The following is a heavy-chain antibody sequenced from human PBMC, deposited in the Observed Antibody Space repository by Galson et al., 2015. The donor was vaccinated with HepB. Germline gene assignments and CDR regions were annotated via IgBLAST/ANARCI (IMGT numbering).Heavy chain of an antibody. Sequence: SLRLSCAASGFTFGDYAMSWVRQAPGKGLEWVGFIRSKAYGGTTQYAASVKGRFTISRDDSTSIAYLQMNSLKTEDTAMYYCTRWKTTMAGDNIDYWGQGTLVTVSS. D-gene: IGHD5-18*01. J-gene: IGHJ4*02. CDR1: GFTFGDYA. CDR3: TRWKTTMAGDNIDY. CDR2: IRSKAYGGTT. V-gene: IGHV3-49*04.